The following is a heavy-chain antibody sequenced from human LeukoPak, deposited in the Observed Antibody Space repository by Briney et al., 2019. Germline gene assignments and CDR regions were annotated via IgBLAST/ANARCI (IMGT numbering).Heavy chain of an antibody. CDR1: GFTFSSYA. CDR2: ISYDGSNK. Sequence: GGSLRLSCAASGFTFSSYAMHWVRQAPGKGLEWVAVISYDGSNKYYADSVKGRFTISRDNAKNTLYLQMNSLRAEDTAVYYCARGTIYGLDAFDIWGQGTVVTVSS. J-gene: IGHJ3*02. CDR3: ARGTIYGLDAFDI. V-gene: IGHV3-30-3*01. D-gene: IGHD1-14*01.